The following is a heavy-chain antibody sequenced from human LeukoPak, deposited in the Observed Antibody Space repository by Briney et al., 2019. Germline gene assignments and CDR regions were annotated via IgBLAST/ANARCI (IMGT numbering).Heavy chain of an antibody. Sequence: PSETLSLTCTVSGGSISSYYWSWIRQPPGKGLEWIGYIYYSGSTNYNPSLKSRVTISVDTSKNQFSLKLSSVTAADTAVYYCARLAADSSGYYYGYYWGQGTLVTVSS. CDR2: IYYSGST. CDR1: GGSISSYY. D-gene: IGHD3-22*01. V-gene: IGHV4-59*08. CDR3: ARLAADSSGYYYGYY. J-gene: IGHJ4*02.